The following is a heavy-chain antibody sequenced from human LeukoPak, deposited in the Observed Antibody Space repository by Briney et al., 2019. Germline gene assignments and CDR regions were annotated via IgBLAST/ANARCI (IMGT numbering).Heavy chain of an antibody. J-gene: IGHJ4*02. Sequence: GGSLRLSCAASGFTFSSYWMSWVRQAPGKGLEWVANIKQDGSQKYYVDSVKGRFTISRDNAKNSLSLQMNSLRAEDTAIYHCARERPYYFDNWGQGTLVTVSS. V-gene: IGHV3-7*01. CDR1: GFTFSSYW. CDR3: ARERPYYFDN. CDR2: IKQDGSQK.